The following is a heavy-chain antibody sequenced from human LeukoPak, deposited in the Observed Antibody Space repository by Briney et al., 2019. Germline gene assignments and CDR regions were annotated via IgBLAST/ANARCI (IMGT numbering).Heavy chain of an antibody. D-gene: IGHD2-15*01. V-gene: IGHV3-23*01. CDR2: ISGSGGST. CDR3: AKDLRYCSGGSCLRYHFDY. J-gene: IGHJ4*02. Sequence: PGGSLRLSCAASGFTFSSYAMSWVRQAPGKGLEWVSAISGSGGSTYYADSVKGRFTISRDNSKNTLYLQMNSLRAEDTAVYYCAKDLRYCSGGSCLRYHFDYWGQGTLVTVSS. CDR1: GFTFSSYA.